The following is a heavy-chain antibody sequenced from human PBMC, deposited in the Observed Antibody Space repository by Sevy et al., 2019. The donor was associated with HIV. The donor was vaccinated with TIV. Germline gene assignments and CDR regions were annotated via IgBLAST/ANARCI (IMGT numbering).Heavy chain of an antibody. CDR2: INPNSGGT. Sequence: ASVKVSCKASGYTFTGYYMHWVRQAPGQGLEWMGRINPNSGGTNYAQKFQGRVTMTRDTSISTAYMELSRLSSDDTAVYYCARMDGGYYYGSGSSYGMDVWGQGTTVTVSS. CDR3: ARMDGGYYYGSGSSYGMDV. V-gene: IGHV1-2*06. CDR1: GYTFTGYY. D-gene: IGHD3-10*01. J-gene: IGHJ6*02.